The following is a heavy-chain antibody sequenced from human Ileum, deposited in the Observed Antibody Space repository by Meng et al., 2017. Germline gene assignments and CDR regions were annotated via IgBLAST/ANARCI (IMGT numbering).Heavy chain of an antibody. V-gene: IGHV3-23*04. CDR3: AKASLCGGDCYLRSKVPFDP. Sequence: EVRVVWVGGGLFQPGGSLRLSCAAVGFTFSSYARSWVRQAPGKGLEWVSAISGSGGSTYYADSVKGRFTISRDNSKNTLYLQMNSLRAEDTAVYYCAKASLCGGDCYLRSKVPFDPWGQGTLVTVSS. CDR1: GFTFSSYA. D-gene: IGHD2-21*02. CDR2: ISGSGGST. J-gene: IGHJ5*02.